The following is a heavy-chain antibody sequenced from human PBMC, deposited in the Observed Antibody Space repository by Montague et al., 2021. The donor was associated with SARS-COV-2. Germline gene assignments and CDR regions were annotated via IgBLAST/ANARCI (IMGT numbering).Heavy chain of an antibody. V-gene: IGHV4-61*02. CDR3: ARDRPPVATTFYYYYYGMDV. J-gene: IGHJ6*02. CDR1: GGSISSGSYY. Sequence: TLSLTCTVSGGSISSGSYYWSWIRQPAGKGLEWIGRIYTSGSTNYNPSLKSRVTISVDTSKNQFSLKLSSVTAADTAVYYCARDRPPVATTFYYYYYGMDVWGQGTTVTVPS. D-gene: IGHD5-12*01. CDR2: IYTSGST.